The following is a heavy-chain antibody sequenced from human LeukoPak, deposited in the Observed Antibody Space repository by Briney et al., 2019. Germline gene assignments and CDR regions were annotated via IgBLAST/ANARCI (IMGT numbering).Heavy chain of an antibody. J-gene: IGHJ3*02. V-gene: IGHV1-18*01. CDR3: ARDPYYDILTGYYRGDAFDI. CDR2: ISAYNGNT. Sequence: WASVKVSCKASGYTFTSYGISWVRQAPGQGLEWMGWISAYNGNTNYAQKLQGRVTMTTDTSTSTAYMELRSLRSDDTAVYYCARDPYYDILTGYYRGDAFDIWGQGTMVTVSS. D-gene: IGHD3-9*01. CDR1: GYTFTSYG.